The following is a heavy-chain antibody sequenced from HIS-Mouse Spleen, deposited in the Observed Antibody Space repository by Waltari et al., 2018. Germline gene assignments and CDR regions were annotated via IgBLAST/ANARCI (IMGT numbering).Heavy chain of an antibody. Sequence: QLQLQESGPGLVKPSETLSLPCPVSGCSISSSSYYWAWIRQPPGKGLEWIGSIYYSGSTYYNPSLKSRVTILVDTSKNQFSLKLSSVTAADTAVYYCARDRELYFDYWGQGTLVTVSS. CDR3: ARDRELYFDY. V-gene: IGHV4-39*07. CDR1: GCSISSSSYY. J-gene: IGHJ4*02. D-gene: IGHD1-26*01. CDR2: IYYSGST.